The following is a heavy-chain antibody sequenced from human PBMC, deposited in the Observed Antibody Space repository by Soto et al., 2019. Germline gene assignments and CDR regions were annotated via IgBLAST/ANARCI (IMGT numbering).Heavy chain of an antibody. CDR3: ARVWTTVTNWFDP. Sequence: SETLSLTCAVSGYSISSSNWWGWIRQPPGKGLEWIGEIYHSGSTNYNPSLKSRVTISVDKSKNQFSLKLSSVTAADTAVYYCARVWTTVTNWFDPWGQGTLVTVSS. V-gene: IGHV4-4*02. D-gene: IGHD4-17*01. CDR1: GYSISSSNW. CDR2: IYHSGST. J-gene: IGHJ5*02.